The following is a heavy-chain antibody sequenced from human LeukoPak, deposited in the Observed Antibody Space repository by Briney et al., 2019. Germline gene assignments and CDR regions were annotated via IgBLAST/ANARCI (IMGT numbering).Heavy chain of an antibody. V-gene: IGHV1-18*01. D-gene: IGHD3-9*01. J-gene: IGHJ4*02. CDR3: ARAPGNFGISPFDY. CDR1: GYTFTSYG. Sequence: GASVKVSCKASGYTFTSYGISWVRQAPGQGLEWMGWISAYNGNTNYAQKLQGRVTMTTDTSTSTAYMELRSLRAEDTAVYYCARAPGNFGISPFDYWGQGTLVTVSS. CDR2: ISAYNGNT.